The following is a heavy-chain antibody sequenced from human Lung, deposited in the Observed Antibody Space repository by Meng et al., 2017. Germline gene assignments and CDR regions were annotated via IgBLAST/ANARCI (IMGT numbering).Heavy chain of an antibody. V-gene: IGHV3-15*01. CDR1: GFTFSNAY. J-gene: IGHJ4*02. CDR3: SGHIDY. Sequence: VQLGGSGGGLVKPGGSLRPSCEGSGFTFSNAYMTWVRQVPGKRLEWVGRIKSKPDGETIDYAAPVKGRFTISRDDSKNTVYLQMNSLKTEDTAVYYCSGHIDYWGQGTLVTVSS. CDR2: IKSKPDGETI. D-gene: IGHD5-12*01.